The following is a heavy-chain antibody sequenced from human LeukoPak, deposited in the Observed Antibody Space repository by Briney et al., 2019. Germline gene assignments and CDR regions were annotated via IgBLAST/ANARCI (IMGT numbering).Heavy chain of an antibody. J-gene: IGHJ4*02. D-gene: IGHD5-18*01. CDR2: IYYSGST. CDR1: VGSISSYY. CDR3: ARDTRVHLWSPFDY. Sequence: SETLSLTCTVSVGSISSYYWSWLRQPPGKGLEWIGYIYYSGSTNYNPSLKSRVTISVDPCKNQFSLKLSSVPAADTAVYYCARDTRVHLWSPFDYWGQGTLVTVSS. V-gene: IGHV4-59*01.